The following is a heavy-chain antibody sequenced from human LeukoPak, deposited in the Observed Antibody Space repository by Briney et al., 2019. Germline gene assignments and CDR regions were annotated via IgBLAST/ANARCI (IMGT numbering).Heavy chain of an antibody. CDR3: VRDPSNSGNWFDL. CDR2: LGTDGTYT. V-gene: IGHV3-74*01. J-gene: IGHJ5*02. CDR1: GFNLRDYW. Sequence: GGSLRLSCAASGFNLRDYWMHWVRHAPGKGLVWVSRLGTDGTYTNYADYVKGRFTISRDNAKNTLYLQMDSLRAEDTAFYYCVRDPSNSGNWFDLWGQGTLVTVSS. D-gene: IGHD4-11*01.